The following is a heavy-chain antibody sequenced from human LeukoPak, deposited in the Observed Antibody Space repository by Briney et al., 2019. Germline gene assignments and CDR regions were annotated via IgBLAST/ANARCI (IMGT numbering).Heavy chain of an antibody. CDR2: INPNSGGT. V-gene: IGHV1-2*02. Sequence: VSVKVSCKASGYTFTGKYMHWVRQAPGQGLEWMGWINPNSGGTTYAQKFQGRVTMTGDTSISTAYMELSRLRSDDTAVYYCARGSSGGSYLPYYFDYWGQGTLVTVSS. J-gene: IGHJ4*02. D-gene: IGHD1-26*01. CDR1: GYTFTGKY. CDR3: ARGSSGGSYLPYYFDY.